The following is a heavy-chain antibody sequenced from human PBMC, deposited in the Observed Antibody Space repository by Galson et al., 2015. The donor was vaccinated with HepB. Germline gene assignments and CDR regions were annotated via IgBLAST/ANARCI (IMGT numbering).Heavy chain of an antibody. J-gene: IGHJ6*02. CDR1: GFTFSGYS. Sequence: SLRLSCAASGFTFSGYSMNWVRQAPGKGLEWVSSISSSSSYIYYADSVKGRFTISRDNAKNSLYLQMNSLRAEDTAVYYCARDSAGPNDFWSGYYLTRIVYYYYGMDVWGQGTTVTVSS. CDR3: ARDSAGPNDFWSGYYLTRIVYYYYGMDV. D-gene: IGHD3-3*01. CDR2: ISSSSSYI. V-gene: IGHV3-21*01.